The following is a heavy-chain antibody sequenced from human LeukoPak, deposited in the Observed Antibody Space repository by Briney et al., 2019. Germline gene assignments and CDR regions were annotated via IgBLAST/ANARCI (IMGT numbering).Heavy chain of an antibody. CDR3: ARSYYYASWTYYYYGMDV. CDR1: GYTFTSYG. Sequence: ASVKVSCKASGYTFTSYGISWVRQAPGQGLEWMGWISAYNGNTNYAQKLQGRVTMTTDTSTSTAYMELRSLRSDDTAVYYCARSYYYASWTYYYYGMDVWGQGTTVTVSS. J-gene: IGHJ6*02. D-gene: IGHD3-10*01. V-gene: IGHV1-18*01. CDR2: ISAYNGNT.